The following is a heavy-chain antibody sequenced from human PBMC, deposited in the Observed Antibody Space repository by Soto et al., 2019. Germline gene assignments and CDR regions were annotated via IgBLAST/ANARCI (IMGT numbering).Heavy chain of an antibody. CDR2: IYYSVST. CDR1: GASIRNYF. Sequence: QVLLQESGPRLVKPSETLSLSCTISGASIRNYFWCWLRQPPGKGLEWIGQIYYSVSTNYNSSLKNRATISIDLSKSQFSLQLTTVTAADTGFDYFATYDFVGCSKGFDHWGKGSLVTVSS. J-gene: IGHJ5*02. CDR3: ATYDFVGCSKGFDH. D-gene: IGHD3-3*01. V-gene: IGHV4-59*12.